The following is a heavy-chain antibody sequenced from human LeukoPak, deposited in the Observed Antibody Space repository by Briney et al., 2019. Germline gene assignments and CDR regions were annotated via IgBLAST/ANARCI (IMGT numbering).Heavy chain of an antibody. CDR3: ARLAYYYGSGSPRARDAFDI. J-gene: IGHJ3*02. D-gene: IGHD3-10*01. CDR1: GYTFTSYY. Sequence: ASVKVSCKASGYTFTSYYMHWVRQAPGQGLEWMGIINPSGGSTSYAQKFQGRVTMTRDTSTSTVYMELSSLRSEDTAVYYCARLAYYYGSGSPRARDAFDIWGQGTMVTVSS. CDR2: INPSGGST. V-gene: IGHV1-46*01.